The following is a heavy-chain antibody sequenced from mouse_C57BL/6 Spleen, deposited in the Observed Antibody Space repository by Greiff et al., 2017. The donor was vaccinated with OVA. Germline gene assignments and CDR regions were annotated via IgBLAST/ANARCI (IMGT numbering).Heavy chain of an antibody. D-gene: IGHD1-1*01. J-gene: IGHJ4*01. CDR2: IDPSDSYT. CDR3: ARPFITTVVATRGAMDY. V-gene: IGHV1-59*01. Sequence: VQLQQPGAELVRPGTSVKLSCKASGYTFTSYWMHWVKQRPGQGLEWIGVIDPSDSYTNYNQKFKGKATLTVDTSSSTAYMQLSSLTSEDSAVYYCARPFITTVVATRGAMDYWGQGTSVTVSS. CDR1: GYTFTSYW.